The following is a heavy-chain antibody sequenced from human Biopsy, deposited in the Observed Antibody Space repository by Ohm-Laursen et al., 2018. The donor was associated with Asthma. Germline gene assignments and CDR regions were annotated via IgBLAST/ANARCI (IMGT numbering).Heavy chain of an antibody. V-gene: IGHV1-18*01. CDR1: GYTFNSAG. Sequence: SVTVSCKTSGYTFNSAGITWVRQAPGHGLEWMGWISVYNGNTKVAQKLQDRVTMITDTSTSTAYMELRSLRSDDTAVYFCARAVDYSHYYGIDVWGQGTTVTVS. D-gene: IGHD3-10*01. CDR3: ARAVDYSHYYGIDV. J-gene: IGHJ6*02. CDR2: ISVYNGNT.